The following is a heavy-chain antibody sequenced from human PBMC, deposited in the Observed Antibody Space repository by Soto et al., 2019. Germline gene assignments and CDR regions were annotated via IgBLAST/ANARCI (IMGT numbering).Heavy chain of an antibody. D-gene: IGHD5-12*01. CDR3: ARHLTGLMVASL. J-gene: IGHJ4*02. V-gene: IGHV4-59*08. Sequence: SETLSLTCTVSGGSISSYYWSWIRQPPGKGLEWIGYIYYSGSTNYNPSLKSRVTISVDTSKNQFSLKLSSVTAADTAVYYCARHLTGLMVASLWGQGTLVTVSS. CDR1: GGSISSYY. CDR2: IYYSGST.